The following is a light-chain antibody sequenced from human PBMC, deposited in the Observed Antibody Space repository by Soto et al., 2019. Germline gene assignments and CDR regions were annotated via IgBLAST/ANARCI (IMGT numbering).Light chain of an antibody. CDR2: DVT. Sequence: QSALTQPASVSGSPGQSITISCTGTSSDIGAYNYVSWYQQHPGKAPKLMIYDVTNRPSGVSNRFSGSKSGNTASLTISGLQAEDEADYYCSSYTGGITLYVFGTGTKLTVL. CDR1: SSDIGAYNY. CDR3: SSYTGGITLYV. V-gene: IGLV2-14*03. J-gene: IGLJ1*01.